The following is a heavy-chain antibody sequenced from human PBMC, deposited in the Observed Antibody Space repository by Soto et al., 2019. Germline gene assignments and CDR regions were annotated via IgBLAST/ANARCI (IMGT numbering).Heavy chain of an antibody. CDR1: GGSFSGYY. D-gene: IGHD4-17*01. Sequence: QVQLQQWGAGLLKPSETLSLTCAVYGGSFSGYYWSWIRQPPGKGLEWIGEINHSGSTNYNPSLKSRVTMSVDTSKNQFSLTLSSVTAADTAVYYCARGAARDPDYGDPHFDYWGQGTLVTVSS. V-gene: IGHV4-34*01. CDR3: ARGAARDPDYGDPHFDY. J-gene: IGHJ4*02. CDR2: INHSGST.